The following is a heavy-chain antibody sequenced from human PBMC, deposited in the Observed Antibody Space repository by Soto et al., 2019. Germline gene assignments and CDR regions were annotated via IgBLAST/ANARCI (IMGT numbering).Heavy chain of an antibody. CDR1: GYTFTSYA. J-gene: IGHJ5*02. CDR2: INAGNGNT. D-gene: IGHD2-15*01. V-gene: IGHV1-3*01. CDR3: ARGSVVGFDP. Sequence: QVQLVQSGAEVKKPGASVKVSCKASGYTFTSYAMHWVRQAPGQRLEWMGWINAGNGNTKYSQKFQGRVTITRDTSASTAYMELSSLISEDTAVYYCARGSVVGFDPWGQGTLVTVSS.